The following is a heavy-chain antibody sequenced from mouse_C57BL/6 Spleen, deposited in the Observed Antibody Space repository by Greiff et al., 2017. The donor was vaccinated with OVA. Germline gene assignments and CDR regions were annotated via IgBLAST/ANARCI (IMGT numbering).Heavy chain of an antibody. CDR1: GYTFKSYG. Sequence: QVQLQQSGAELARPGASVKLSCKASGYTFKSYGISWVKQRTGQGLEWIGEIYPRSGNTYYNEKFKGKATLTADKSSSTAYMELRSLTSEDSAVYFCARSDYGSSYGDAMDYWGQGTSVTVSS. D-gene: IGHD1-1*01. CDR2: IYPRSGNT. J-gene: IGHJ4*01. V-gene: IGHV1-81*01. CDR3: ARSDYGSSYGDAMDY.